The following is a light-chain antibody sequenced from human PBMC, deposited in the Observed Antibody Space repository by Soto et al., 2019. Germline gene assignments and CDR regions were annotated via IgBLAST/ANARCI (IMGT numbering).Light chain of an antibody. J-gene: IGKJ2*01. V-gene: IGKV1-5*03. CDR2: KAS. Sequence: DIPMTQSPSTLSASVGDRVTITCRASQSINSWLAWYQQKPGKAPNLLIYKASSLQSGVPSRFSGSGSGTEFTLTITSLQPDDFATYYCQQYTSYPYTFGQGTKLEIK. CDR1: QSINSW. CDR3: QQYTSYPYT.